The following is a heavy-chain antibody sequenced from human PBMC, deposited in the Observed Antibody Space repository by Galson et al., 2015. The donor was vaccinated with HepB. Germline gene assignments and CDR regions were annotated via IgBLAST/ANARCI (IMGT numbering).Heavy chain of an antibody. CDR2: ISRDGRST. D-gene: IGHD3-3*01. CDR3: ARSIPTYGVGADV. CDR1: GFTFSHYG. Sequence: SLRLSCATSGFTFSHYGMNWVRQAPGKALEYVSVISRDGRSTYYADSVKGRFTISRDNSENTLYLQMGSLRAEDMAVYYCARSIPTYGVGADVWGKGTTVTVSS. J-gene: IGHJ6*04. V-gene: IGHV3-64*02.